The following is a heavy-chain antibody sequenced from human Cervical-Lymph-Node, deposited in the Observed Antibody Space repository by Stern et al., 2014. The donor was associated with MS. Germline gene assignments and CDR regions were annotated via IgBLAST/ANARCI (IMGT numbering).Heavy chain of an antibody. J-gene: IGHJ6*02. CDR2: ISPSAGST. D-gene: IGHD1-1*01. CDR3: GRAPPKESRTTSGMGV. Sequence: QVQLMQSGAGVKKPGASVKVSCKASGYSFTSYNMHWVRQAPGQGLEWMGIISPSAGSTSYAQKFLGRVTMTRDTSTSTVYMELSSLTSEDTAVYYCGRAPPKESRTTSGMGVWGQGTAVTVSS. CDR1: GYSFTSYN. V-gene: IGHV1-46*03.